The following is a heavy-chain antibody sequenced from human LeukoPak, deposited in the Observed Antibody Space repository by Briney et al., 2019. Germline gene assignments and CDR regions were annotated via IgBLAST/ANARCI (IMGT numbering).Heavy chain of an antibody. D-gene: IGHD2-21*01. CDR2: INSDGSST. CDR3: TRDYSYAMAV. V-gene: IGHV3-74*01. Sequence: GGSLRLSCAASGFTFSSAWMHWVRQTPGKGLVWVSRINSDGSSTNYADSVKGRFTISRDNAKNMVNLQMNSLRAEDTAIYYCTRDYSYAMAVWGQGTTVTVSS. J-gene: IGHJ6*02. CDR1: GFTFSSAW.